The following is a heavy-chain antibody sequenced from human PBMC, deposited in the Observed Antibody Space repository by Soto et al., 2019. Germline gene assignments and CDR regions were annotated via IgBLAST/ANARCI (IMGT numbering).Heavy chain of an antibody. V-gene: IGHV1-18*01. Sequence: HLVQSGPEVKKPGASITVSCKTSGDTFTNFGLSWVRQAPGQGLEWMGWIATDNSNRNYAQKFQGRLTLTTATSTSTAYMELKNLGYDDTAVYYCARVVLGVVNWFDPWGQGTLVTVSS. J-gene: IGHJ5*02. CDR1: GDTFTNFG. CDR2: IATDNSNR. CDR3: ARVVLGVVNWFDP. D-gene: IGHD3-10*01.